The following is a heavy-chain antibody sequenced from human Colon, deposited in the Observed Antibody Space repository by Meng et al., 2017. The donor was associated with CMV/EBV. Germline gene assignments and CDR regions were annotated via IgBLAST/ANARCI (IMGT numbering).Heavy chain of an antibody. Sequence: GESLKISCAASGFTVSGSYMNWVRQAPGKGLEWVSVMYTDGNTYYADSVKGRFTISRDNSKNTLYLQMNSLRAEDTAVYYCSIPVWAEATAGLAPWGRGTLVTVSS. CDR1: GFTVSGSY. V-gene: IGHV3-66*02. J-gene: IGHJ5*02. CDR2: MYTDGNT. D-gene: IGHD1-26*01. CDR3: SIPVWAEATAGLAP.